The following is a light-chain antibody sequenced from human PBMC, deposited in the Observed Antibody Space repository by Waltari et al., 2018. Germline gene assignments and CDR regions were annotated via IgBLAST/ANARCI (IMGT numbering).Light chain of an antibody. CDR3: QQHDNLPLA. CDR2: AAS. V-gene: IGKV1-33*01. CDR1: QDISNY. Sequence: EIQMTQSPSSLSTSVGDRVTITCQTSQDISNYLNWYQQKPGKAPKLLLYAASNLETGVPSRFSGSGSGTNFTFTISSLQPEDIATYYCQQHDNLPLAFGGGTKVEIK. J-gene: IGKJ4*01.